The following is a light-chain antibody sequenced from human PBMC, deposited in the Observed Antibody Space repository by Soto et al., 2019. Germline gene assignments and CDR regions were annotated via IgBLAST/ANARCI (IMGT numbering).Light chain of an antibody. CDR2: NNL. CDR3: AAWDDSLSGWV. J-gene: IGLJ3*02. CDR1: SSNFGAGYE. Sequence: QSALTQPPSVSGAPGQRVTISCTGSSSNFGAGYEVHWYKQVPGAAPTLVIFNNLNRPSGVPARFSGSKSGTSASLAISGLQSEDEADYYCAAWDDSLSGWVFGGGTKVTVL. V-gene: IGLV1-40*01.